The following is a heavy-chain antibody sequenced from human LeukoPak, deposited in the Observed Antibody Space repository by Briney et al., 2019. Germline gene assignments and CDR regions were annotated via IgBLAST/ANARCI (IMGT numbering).Heavy chain of an antibody. V-gene: IGHV4-31*03. CDR1: GGSIRSGDYS. CDR2: IYYSGST. Sequence: SETLSLTCTVSGGSIRSGDYSWNWIRQHPGQGLEWIVYIYYSGSTYYNPSLTSRVTMSVDTSKNQFSLKLSSVTAADTAIYYCARDHTETSSLNFRNYYYYGMDIWGQGTTVIVSS. CDR3: ARDHTETSSLNFRNYYYYGMDI. D-gene: IGHD4-11*01. J-gene: IGHJ6*02.